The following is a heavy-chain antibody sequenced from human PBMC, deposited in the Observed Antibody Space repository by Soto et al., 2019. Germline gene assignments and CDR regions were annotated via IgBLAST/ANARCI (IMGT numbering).Heavy chain of an antibody. V-gene: IGHV3-23*01. CDR1: GFTFNTFA. CDR3: AKSLGIRPY. CDR2: ISGSGGNT. Sequence: EVQLLESGGGLVQPGGSLRLSCAASGFTFNTFAMSWVRQAPGKGLEWVSAISGSGGNTYYADSVKGRFTISRDNSRNTLYLQMNSLRAEDTAVYYCAKSLGIRPYWGLGTLVTVSS. J-gene: IGHJ4*02.